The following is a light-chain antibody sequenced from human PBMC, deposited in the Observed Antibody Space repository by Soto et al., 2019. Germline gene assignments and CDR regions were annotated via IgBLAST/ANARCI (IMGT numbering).Light chain of an antibody. CDR1: QSVASSY. Sequence: EVVLTQSPGTLSLSPGERVTLSCRASQSVASSYLAWYQQKPGRALRLLFYSASSRATGIPDRFSGSGSGTDFTLTISRLEPEDFAVYYCHHFGSLPETFGQGTNVE. J-gene: IGKJ1*01. CDR2: SAS. CDR3: HHFGSLPET. V-gene: IGKV3-20*01.